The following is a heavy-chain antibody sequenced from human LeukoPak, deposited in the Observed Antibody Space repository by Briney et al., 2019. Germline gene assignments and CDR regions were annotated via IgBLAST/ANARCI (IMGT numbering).Heavy chain of an antibody. CDR3: ASRKLGNDY. J-gene: IGHJ4*02. Sequence: SETLSLTCTVSGGSVSDYYWSWIRQSPGKGLEWIGYIYYTGSTSYNPSLRSRVTMSADTSKNQFSLKLSSVTAADTAVYCCASRKLGNDYWGQGTLVTVSS. D-gene: IGHD7-27*01. CDR2: IYYTGST. V-gene: IGHV4-59*02. CDR1: GGSVSDYY.